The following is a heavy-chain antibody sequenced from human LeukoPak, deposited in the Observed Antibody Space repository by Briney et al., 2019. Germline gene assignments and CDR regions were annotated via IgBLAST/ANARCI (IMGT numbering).Heavy chain of an antibody. CDR2: IKQDGSEK. D-gene: IGHD2/OR15-2a*01. J-gene: IGHJ4*02. Sequence: GGSLRLSCADSGFTFSNYWMNWVRQAPGKGLEWVANIKQDGSEKYYVDSVKGRFTISRDNAKNSLSLQMNSLRAEDTAVYYCARDFPWNPYWGQGTLVTVSS. CDR1: GFTFSNYW. CDR3: ARDFPWNPY. V-gene: IGHV3-7*01.